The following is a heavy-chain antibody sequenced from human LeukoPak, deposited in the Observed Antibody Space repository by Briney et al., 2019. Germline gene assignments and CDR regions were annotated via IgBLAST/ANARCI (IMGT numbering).Heavy chain of an antibody. Sequence: LAGGSLRLSCAASGFTFSSYSMNWVRQAPGKGLEWVSYISSSGSTIYYADSVKGRFTISRDNAKNSLYLQMNSLRAEDTAVYYCARLSGATMIVVASSGDFDYWGQGTLVTVSS. CDR3: ARLSGATMIVVASSGDFDY. V-gene: IGHV3-48*04. CDR1: GFTFSSYS. J-gene: IGHJ4*02. CDR2: ISSSGSTI. D-gene: IGHD3-22*01.